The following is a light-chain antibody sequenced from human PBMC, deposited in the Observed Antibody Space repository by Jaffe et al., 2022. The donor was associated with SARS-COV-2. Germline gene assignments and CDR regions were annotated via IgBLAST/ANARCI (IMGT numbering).Light chain of an antibody. V-gene: IGLV2-14*01. Sequence: QSALTQPASVSGSPGQSITISCTGTSSDIGAYNYVSWYQQHPGKAPKLIIYDVNNRPSGVSDRFSGSKSGNTASLTISGLQAEDEADYYCSSKGPSSTLYVFGTGTNVTVL. CDR3: SSKGPSSTLYV. J-gene: IGLJ1*01. CDR2: DVN. CDR1: SSDIGAYNY.